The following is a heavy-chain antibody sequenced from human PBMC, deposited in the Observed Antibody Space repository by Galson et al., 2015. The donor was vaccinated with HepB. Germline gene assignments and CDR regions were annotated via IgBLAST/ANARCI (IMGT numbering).Heavy chain of an antibody. CDR2: ISSSSSYM. D-gene: IGHD2-2*01. J-gene: IGHJ6*02. Sequence: SLRLSCAASGFTFSSNGMNWVRQAPGKGLEWVSSISSSSSYMYYADSLKGRFTISRDNAKNSLYLQMNSLRAEDTAVYYCARDRSRYCSSSSCYGGGMDVWGQGTTVTVSS. CDR3: ARDRSRYCSSSSCYGGGMDV. CDR1: GFTFSSNG. V-gene: IGHV3-21*01.